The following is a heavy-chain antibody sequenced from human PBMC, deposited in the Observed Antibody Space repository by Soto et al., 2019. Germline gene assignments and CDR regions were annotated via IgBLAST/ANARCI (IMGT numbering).Heavy chain of an antibody. CDR1: GGSISSSSYY. CDR2: IYYSGST. D-gene: IGHD3-10*01. Sequence: QLQLQESGPGLVKPSETLSLTCTVSGGSISSSSYYWGWIRQPPGKGLEWIGSIYYSGSTYYNPSLKSRVTLTRRHVKNQFLLQLRRWDGADTAGVYRWGPGECRTAGGGGGDWYFDLWGRGTLVTVSS. V-gene: IGHV4-39*01. J-gene: IGHJ2*01. CDR3: WGPGECRTAGGGGGDWYFDL.